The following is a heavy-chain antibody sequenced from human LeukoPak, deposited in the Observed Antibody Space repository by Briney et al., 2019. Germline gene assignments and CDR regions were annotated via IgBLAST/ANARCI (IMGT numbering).Heavy chain of an antibody. J-gene: IGHJ5*02. CDR1: GYTFTTYD. D-gene: IGHD2-21*01. Sequence: ASVKVFCKASGYTFTTYDINWVRQAAGQGFEWMGWINPKSGDAGYADKFQGRVAITRDTSINTAYLELSALTSDDTAVYYCARGPFGNCGGGPCHFRDIDNWYDPWGQGTLVTVSS. V-gene: IGHV1-8*03. CDR2: INPKSGDA. CDR3: ARGPFGNCGGGPCHFRDIDNWYDP.